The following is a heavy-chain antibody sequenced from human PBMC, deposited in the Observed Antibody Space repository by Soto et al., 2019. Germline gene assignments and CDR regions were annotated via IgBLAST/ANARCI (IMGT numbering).Heavy chain of an antibody. CDR2: IVVGSGNT. CDR1: GFTFTSSA. V-gene: IGHV1-58*01. J-gene: IGHJ6*02. Sequence: SVKVSCKASGFTFTSSAVQWVRQARGQRLEWIGWIVVGSGNTNYAQKFQERVTITRDMSTSTAYMELSSLRSEDTAVYYCAADPYYDFWSGYYFGYYGMDVWGQGTTVTV. D-gene: IGHD3-3*01. CDR3: AADPYYDFWSGYYFGYYGMDV.